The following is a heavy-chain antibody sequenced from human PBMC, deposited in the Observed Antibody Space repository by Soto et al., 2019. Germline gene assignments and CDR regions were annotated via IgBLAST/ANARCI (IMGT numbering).Heavy chain of an antibody. V-gene: IGHV4-30-2*01. CDR2: IYHSGST. CDR3: ARANPVYAVV. CDR1: GGSISSGGYS. J-gene: IGHJ4*02. D-gene: IGHD2-2*01. Sequence: QLQLQESGSGLVKPSQTLSLTCAVSGGSISSGGYSWSWIRQPPGKGLEWIGYIYHSGSTYYNPSLXXXVXXXVDRSKXXXXXXLSSVXAXDXAVYYCARANPVYAVVWGQGTLVTVSS.